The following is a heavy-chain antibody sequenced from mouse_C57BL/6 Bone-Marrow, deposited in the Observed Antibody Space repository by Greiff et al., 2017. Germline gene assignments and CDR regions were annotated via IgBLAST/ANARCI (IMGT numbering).Heavy chain of an antibody. CDR3: VRPVYYGYDVRAWFAY. D-gene: IGHD2-2*01. CDR2: IRSKSNNYAT. V-gene: IGHV10-1*01. Sequence: EVQRVESGGGLVQPKGSLKLSCAASGFSFNTYAMNWVRQAPGKGLEWVARIRSKSNNYATYYADSVKDRFTISRGDSESMLYLQMNNLKTEDTAMYYCVRPVYYGYDVRAWFAYWGQGTLVTVSA. CDR1: GFSFNTYA. J-gene: IGHJ3*01.